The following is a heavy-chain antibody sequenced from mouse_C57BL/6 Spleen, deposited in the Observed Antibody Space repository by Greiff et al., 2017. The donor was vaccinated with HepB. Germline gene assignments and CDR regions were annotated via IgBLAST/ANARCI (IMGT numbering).Heavy chain of an antibody. Sequence: QVQLQQSGAELARPGASVKLSCKASGYTFTSYGISWVKQSTGQGLEWIGEIYPRSGNTYYNEKFKGKATLTADKSSSTAYMELRSLTSEDSAVYFCARSSYSNHLDDWGQGTTLTVSS. CDR1: GYTFTSYG. V-gene: IGHV1-81*01. D-gene: IGHD2-5*01. CDR2: IYPRSGNT. CDR3: ARSSYSNHLDD. J-gene: IGHJ2*01.